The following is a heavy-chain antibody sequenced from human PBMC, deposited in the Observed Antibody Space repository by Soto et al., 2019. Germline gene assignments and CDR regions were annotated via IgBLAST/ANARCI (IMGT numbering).Heavy chain of an antibody. CDR2: IHGGADYT. V-gene: IGHV3-23*01. J-gene: IGHJ2*01. CDR3: AKTRGPGSCTSWAFNV. CDR1: GFTFSCCA. D-gene: IGHD6-13*01. Sequence: EMQLLESGGGLVQPGGSLRLSCAASGFTFSCCAMSWVRQAPGRGLEWVSTIHGGADYTHYTDSVKGRFTISRDNSRNTVFLQMNSRTAGDTAIYYCAKTRGPGSCTSWAFNVWGRGTPVTVSS.